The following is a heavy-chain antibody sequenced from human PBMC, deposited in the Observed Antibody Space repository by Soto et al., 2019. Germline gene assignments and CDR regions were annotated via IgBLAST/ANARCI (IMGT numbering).Heavy chain of an antibody. Sequence: ASVKVSCKASGYTFVNFDISWVRQAAGQGLEWLGWMNPGRGQTGYASKFQGRVAMTRDASTGTSHLELSSLTSGDTAVYYCARMSSAGTLNWFDPWGQGAMVTVSS. CDR3: ARMSSAGTLNWFDP. J-gene: IGHJ5*02. CDR1: GYTFVNFD. CDR2: MNPGRGQT. V-gene: IGHV1-8*01. D-gene: IGHD6-13*01.